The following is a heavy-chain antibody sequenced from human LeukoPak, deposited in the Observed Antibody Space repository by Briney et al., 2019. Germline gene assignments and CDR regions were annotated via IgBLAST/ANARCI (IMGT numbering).Heavy chain of an antibody. J-gene: IGHJ6*03. V-gene: IGHV1-69*05. D-gene: IGHD2-2*02. CDR3: ASNLHIVVVPAAISHYYYMDV. Sequence: SVKVSCKASGGTFSSYAISWVRQAPGQGLEWMGGIIPIFGTANYAQKFQGRVTITTDESTSTAYMELSSLRSEDTAVYYCASNLHIVVVPAAISHYYYMDVWGKGTTVTVSS. CDR1: GGTFSSYA. CDR2: IIPIFGTA.